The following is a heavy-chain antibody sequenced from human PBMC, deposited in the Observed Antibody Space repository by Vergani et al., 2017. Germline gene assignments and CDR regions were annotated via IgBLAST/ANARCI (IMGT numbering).Heavy chain of an antibody. V-gene: IGHV4-61*02. CDR3: ARVYSPDDCSNTNIYTFDY. J-gene: IGHJ4*02. D-gene: IGHD2-2*02. CDR1: GGSISSGTYS. CDR2: IYTSGST. Sequence: QMQLQESGPGLVKPSQTLSLTCSVSGGSISSGTYSWNWIRQPAGRGLEWIGRIYTSGSTDYNPSLQSRVTLSVDMSKNQFSLKLTSVTAADTAVYYCARVYSPDDCSNTNIYTFDYWVQGTLVTVSS.